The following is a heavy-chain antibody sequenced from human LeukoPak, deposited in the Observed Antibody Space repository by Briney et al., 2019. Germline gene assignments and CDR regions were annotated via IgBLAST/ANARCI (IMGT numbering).Heavy chain of an antibody. Sequence: PSETLSLTCDVYGASFTGYYWSWIRQSPGKGLEWIGEMNQRGSMNYNPSLKSRVTISVDTSKNQFSLKLNSVTAADTAVYYCASSAVVVITSRPGAFDIWGQGTMVTVSS. D-gene: IGHD3-22*01. V-gene: IGHV4-34*01. CDR2: MNQRGSM. J-gene: IGHJ3*02. CDR3: ASSAVVVITSRPGAFDI. CDR1: GASFTGYY.